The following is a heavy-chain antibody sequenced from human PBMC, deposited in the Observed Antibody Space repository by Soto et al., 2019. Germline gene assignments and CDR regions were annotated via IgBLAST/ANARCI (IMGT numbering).Heavy chain of an antibody. V-gene: IGHV3-9*01. J-gene: IGHJ4*02. CDR2: ITWNSGEI. Sequence: GGSLRLSCAASGFTFDDYAMHWVRQAPGKGLEWVSGITWNSGEIGYADSVKGRFTISRDNAKNSLYLQMNSLRAEDTALYYCAKGPRPISTGTGAYWGQGTQVTVSS. D-gene: IGHD3-10*01. CDR3: AKGPRPISTGTGAY. CDR1: GFTFDDYA.